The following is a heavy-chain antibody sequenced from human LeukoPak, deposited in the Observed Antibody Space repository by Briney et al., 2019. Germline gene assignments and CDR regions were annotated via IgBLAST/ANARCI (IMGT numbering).Heavy chain of an antibody. CDR2: IKSKTDGGTT. CDR1: GYTFSNAW. V-gene: IGHV3-15*01. D-gene: IGHD3-10*01. CDR3: TTDLIGSGY. Sequence: PGGSLRLSCAASGYTFSNAWMSWVRQAPGKGLEWVGCIKSKTDGGTTDYAAPVKGRFTISRDDSKNTLYLQMNSLKTEDTAVYYCTTDLIGSGYWGQGTLVTVSS. J-gene: IGHJ4*02.